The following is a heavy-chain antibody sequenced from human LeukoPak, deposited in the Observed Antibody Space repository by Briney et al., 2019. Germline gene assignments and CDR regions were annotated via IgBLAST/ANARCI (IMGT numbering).Heavy chain of an antibody. CDR2: INPNSGGT. CDR3: AREDGSAWFSSPVY. Sequence: ASVKVSCKASEYTFTDYYMHWVRQAPGQGLEWMGWINPNSGGTNYAQKFKGRVTMTRDTSISTAFMELSRLGSDDTAVYCCAREDGSAWFSSPVYWGQGTLVTLSS. D-gene: IGHD6-19*01. CDR1: EYTFTDYY. J-gene: IGHJ4*02. V-gene: IGHV1-2*02.